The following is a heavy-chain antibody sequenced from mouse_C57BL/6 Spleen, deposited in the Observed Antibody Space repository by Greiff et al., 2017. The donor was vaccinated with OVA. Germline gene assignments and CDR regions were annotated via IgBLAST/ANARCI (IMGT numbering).Heavy chain of an antibody. CDR2: IDPETGGT. Sequence: QVQLKESGAELVRPGASVTLSCKASGYTFTDYEMHWVKQTPVHGLEWIGAIDPETGGTAYNQKFKGKAILTADKSSSTAYMELRSLTSGDSAVYYCTRWGGYPSWFAYWGQGTLVTVSA. CDR3: TRWGGYPSWFAY. J-gene: IGHJ3*01. V-gene: IGHV1-15*01. CDR1: GYTFTDYE. D-gene: IGHD2-14*01.